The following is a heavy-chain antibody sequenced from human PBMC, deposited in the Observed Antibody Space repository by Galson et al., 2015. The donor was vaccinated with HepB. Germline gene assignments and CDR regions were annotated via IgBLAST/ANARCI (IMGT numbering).Heavy chain of an antibody. CDR3: VRSGDFSGYSSR. CDR2: IRSKATNYAA. Sequence: SLRLSCAASGFTFSGSAIHWVRQASGRGPEWIGHIRSKATNYAALSAPSLQGRFTISRDDSKNMAYQHMRSLKTDDTAVYYCVRSGDFSGYSSRWGQGTLVTVSS. CDR1: GFTFSGSA. D-gene: IGHD6-13*01. V-gene: IGHV3-73*01. J-gene: IGHJ4*02.